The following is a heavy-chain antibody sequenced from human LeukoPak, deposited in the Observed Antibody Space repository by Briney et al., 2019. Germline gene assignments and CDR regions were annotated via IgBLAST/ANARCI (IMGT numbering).Heavy chain of an antibody. Sequence: GGSLRLSCAASGFTFSSHSMNWVRQAPGKGLEWVSSISSSSSYIYYADSVKGRFTISRDNAKNSLYLQMNSLRAEDTAVYYCVEGEWLRSLDYWGQGTLVTVSP. V-gene: IGHV3-21*01. CDR1: GFTFSSHS. D-gene: IGHD5-12*01. J-gene: IGHJ4*02. CDR3: VEGEWLRSLDY. CDR2: ISSSSSYI.